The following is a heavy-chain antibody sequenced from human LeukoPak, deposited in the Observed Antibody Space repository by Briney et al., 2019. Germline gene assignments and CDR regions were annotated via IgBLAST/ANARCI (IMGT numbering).Heavy chain of an antibody. V-gene: IGHV3-30*04. CDR3: ARAYYDSSGYYLGDY. CDR2: ISYDGSNK. D-gene: IGHD3-22*01. CDR1: GFTFSSYA. J-gene: IGHJ4*02. Sequence: GGSLRPSCAASGFTFSSYAMHWVRQAPGKGLEWVAVISYDGSNKYYADSVKGRFTISRDNSKNTLYLQMNSLRAEDTAVYYCARAYYDSSGYYLGDYWGQGTLVTVSS.